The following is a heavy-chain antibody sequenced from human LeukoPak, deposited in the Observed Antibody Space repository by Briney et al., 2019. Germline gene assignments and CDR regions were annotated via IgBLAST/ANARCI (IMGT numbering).Heavy chain of an antibody. CDR3: ANPVRGGLAAN. CDR2: ISGSGGST. J-gene: IGHJ4*02. D-gene: IGHD3-10*01. CDR1: GFTFSSYA. V-gene: IGHV3-23*01. Sequence: GGSLRLSCAASGFTFSSYAMSWVRQAPGKGXXWVSAISGSGGSTYYADSVKGRFTISRDNSKNTLYLQMNSLRAEDTAVYYCANPVRGGLAANWGQGTLVTVSS.